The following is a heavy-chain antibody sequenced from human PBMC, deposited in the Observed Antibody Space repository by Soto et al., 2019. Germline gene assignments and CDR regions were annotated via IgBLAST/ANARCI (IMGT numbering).Heavy chain of an antibody. D-gene: IGHD3-10*01. CDR2: INAGNGNT. CDR3: ARDLINDYYYYGMDV. CDR1: GYTFTSYA. V-gene: IGHV1-3*01. Sequence: ASVKVSCKASGYTFTSYAMHWVRQAPGQRLEWMGWINAGNGNTKYSQKFQGRVTITRDTSASTAYMELSSLRSEDTAVYYCARDLINDYYYYGMDVWGQGTTVTVSS. J-gene: IGHJ6*02.